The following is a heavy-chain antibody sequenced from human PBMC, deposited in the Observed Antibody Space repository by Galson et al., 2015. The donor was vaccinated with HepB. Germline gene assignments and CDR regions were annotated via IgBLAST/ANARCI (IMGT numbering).Heavy chain of an antibody. J-gene: IGHJ6*02. Sequence: SLRLSCAASEFILSMYWMNWVRQAPGKGLEWVANIKEDGSEKNYVGSVKGRFTISRDNAKNSLYLQMNSLRAEDTAIYYCARVKRGEWYSFYYYGMDVWGQGTTVTVSS. D-gene: IGHD3-10*01. CDR1: EFILSMYW. V-gene: IGHV3-7*05. CDR2: IKEDGSEK. CDR3: ARVKRGEWYSFYYYGMDV.